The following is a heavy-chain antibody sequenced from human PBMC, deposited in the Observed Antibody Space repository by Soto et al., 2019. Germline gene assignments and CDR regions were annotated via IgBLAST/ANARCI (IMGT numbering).Heavy chain of an antibody. J-gene: IGHJ6*03. Sequence: EVQLVESGGGLVQPGRSLRVSCAASGFTFDDYAMHWVRQAPRNGMEWVAGISRNGKSIGYAVSVRGRFTISRDNAKNSLYLQMNSLRVEDTALYYCARGPLRTYYYYMDVWGKGTTVTVSS. CDR3: ARGPLRTYYYYMDV. V-gene: IGHV3-9*01. CDR1: GFTFDDYA. CDR2: ISRNGKSI.